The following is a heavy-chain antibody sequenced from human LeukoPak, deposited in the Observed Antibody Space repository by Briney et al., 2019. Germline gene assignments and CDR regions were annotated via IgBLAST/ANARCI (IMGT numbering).Heavy chain of an antibody. V-gene: IGHV4-4*09. CDR3: ARHDAGIAARPFDN. J-gene: IGHJ4*02. CDR1: GGTISTYY. D-gene: IGHD6-6*01. CDR2: IHASGTT. Sequence: SETLSLTCTASGGTISTYYWSWIRRPPGKGLEWIAYIHASGTTNYNPSLKSRITISVDTSKNQFSLKLSSVTAADTAVYYCARHDAGIAARPFDNWGQGTLVTVSS.